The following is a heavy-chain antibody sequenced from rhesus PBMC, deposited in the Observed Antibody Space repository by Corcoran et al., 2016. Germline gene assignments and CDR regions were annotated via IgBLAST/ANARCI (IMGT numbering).Heavy chain of an antibody. Sequence: QVQLQESGPGLVKPSETLSLTCAVSGGSISSSNWWSWIRQPPGKGLEWFGYNSGRNGSTYYNPSLKSRVTISTDTSKNQFSLKLSSVTAADTAVYYCARPGYYGLDSWGQGVVVTVSS. J-gene: IGHJ6*01. CDR1: GGSISSSNW. CDR2: NSGRNGST. CDR3: ARPGYYGLDS. V-gene: IGHV4-65*01.